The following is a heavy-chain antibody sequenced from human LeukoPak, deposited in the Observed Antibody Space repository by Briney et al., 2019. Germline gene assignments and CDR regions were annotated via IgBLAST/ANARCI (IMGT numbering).Heavy chain of an antibody. CDR2: ISSGSTTI. J-gene: IGHJ4*02. CDR1: GFTLSSYS. V-gene: IGHV3-48*01. Sequence: GGSLRLSCATSGFTLSSYSMNWVRQAPGKGLEWISYISSGSTTIYYADSVKGRFTISRDNAKNSLYLQMNSLRAEDTAVYYCARDVEQWLVRVYYFDYWGQGTLVTVSS. D-gene: IGHD6-19*01. CDR3: ARDVEQWLVRVYYFDY.